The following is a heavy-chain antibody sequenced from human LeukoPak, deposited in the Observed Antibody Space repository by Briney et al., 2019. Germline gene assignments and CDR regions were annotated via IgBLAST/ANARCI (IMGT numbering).Heavy chain of an antibody. V-gene: IGHV3-64*01. CDR1: GFTFSNYA. J-gene: IGHJ4*02. CDR3: XRESRGEWDY. CDR2: ISANAVST. D-gene: IGHD3-10*01. Sequence: GGSLRLSCAASGFTFSNYAMHWVRQAPGKGLEYVSAISANAVSTHYANSVKGRFTISRDDSKNTLYLQMGSLRPEDMAAYYXXRESRGEWDYWGQGTLVTVSS.